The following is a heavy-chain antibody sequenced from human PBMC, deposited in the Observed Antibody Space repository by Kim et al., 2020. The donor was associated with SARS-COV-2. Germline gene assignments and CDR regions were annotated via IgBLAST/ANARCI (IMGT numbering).Heavy chain of an antibody. CDR3: AKRLDY. Sequence: SGSGGSTYYADSGKGRFTISRDHSKNTLYLQMNSLRAEDTAVYYCAKRLDYWGQGTLVTVSS. V-gene: IGHV3-23*01. CDR2: SGSGGST. J-gene: IGHJ4*02.